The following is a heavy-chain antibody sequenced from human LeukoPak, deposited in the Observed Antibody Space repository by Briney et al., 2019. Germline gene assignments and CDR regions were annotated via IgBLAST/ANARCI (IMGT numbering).Heavy chain of an antibody. V-gene: IGHV3-30*04. CDR3: ARPINNHYLGY. D-gene: IGHD1-14*01. CDR2: ISYDGSNK. CDR1: GFTFSSYA. J-gene: IGHJ4*02. Sequence: GRSLRLSCAASGFTFSSYAMHWVRQAPGKGLEWVAVISYDGSNKYYADSVKGRFTISRDNSKNTLYLQMNSLRAEDTAVYYCARPINNHYLGYWGQGTLVTVSS.